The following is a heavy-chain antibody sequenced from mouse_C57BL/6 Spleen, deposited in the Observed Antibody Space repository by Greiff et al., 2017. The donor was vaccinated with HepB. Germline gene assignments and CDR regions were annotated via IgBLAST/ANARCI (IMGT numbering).Heavy chain of an antibody. CDR3: ARPTGTSYAMDY. D-gene: IGHD4-1*02. CDR1: GFTFSSYG. J-gene: IGHJ4*01. Sequence: EVMLVESGGDLVKPGGSLKLSCAASGFTFSSYGMSWVRQTPDKRLEWVATISSGGSYTYYPDSVKGRFTISRDNAKNTLYLQMSSLKSEDTAMYYCARPTGTSYAMDYWGQGTSVTVSS. CDR2: ISSGGSYT. V-gene: IGHV5-6*01.